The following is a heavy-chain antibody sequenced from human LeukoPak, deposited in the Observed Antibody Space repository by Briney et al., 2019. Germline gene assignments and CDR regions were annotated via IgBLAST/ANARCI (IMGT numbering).Heavy chain of an antibody. CDR2: IYPGDSDA. V-gene: IGHV5-51*01. D-gene: IGHD2-21*02. Sequence: GESLKISCKSSGYTFTNYWVGWVRQMPGKGLEWMGIIYPGDSDARYSPSFQGQVTMSVDKSISTAYLQWSSLKASDTAIYYCARHAVTATAHHWYFDLWGRGTQVTVSS. CDR3: ARHAVTATAHHWYFDL. J-gene: IGHJ2*01. CDR1: GYTFTNYW.